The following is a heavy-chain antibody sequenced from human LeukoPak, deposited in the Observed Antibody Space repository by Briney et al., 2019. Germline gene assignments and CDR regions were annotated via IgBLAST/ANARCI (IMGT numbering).Heavy chain of an antibody. CDR3: ARDSDILTGYSYY. D-gene: IGHD3-9*01. J-gene: IGHJ4*02. Sequence: PGGSLRLSCADSGYTFSSYSMNWVRQAPGKGLEWVSSISSSSSYIYYADSVKGRFTISRDNAKNSLYLQMNSLRAEDTAVYYCARDSDILTGYSYYWGQGTLVTVSS. V-gene: IGHV3-21*01. CDR2: ISSSSSYI. CDR1: GYTFSSYS.